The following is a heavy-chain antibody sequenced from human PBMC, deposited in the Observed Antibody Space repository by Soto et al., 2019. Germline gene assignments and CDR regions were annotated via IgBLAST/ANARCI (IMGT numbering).Heavy chain of an antibody. D-gene: IGHD2-21*02. J-gene: IGHJ5*02. CDR3: VRTAREGAVAPHWFDR. V-gene: IGHV4-30-4*01. CDR1: GASIRSTDYY. Sequence: SETLSLTCTVSGASIRSTDYYWSWIRQAPGKGLEWIGYFYYTGSTYYNPSLMSRLTISVDTSKNQFSLKLTSVTAAETAVYYCVRTAREGAVAPHWFDRWGQGTQVTVSS. CDR2: FYYTGST.